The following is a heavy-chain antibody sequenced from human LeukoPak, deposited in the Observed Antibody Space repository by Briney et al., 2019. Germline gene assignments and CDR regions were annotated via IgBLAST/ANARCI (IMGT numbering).Heavy chain of an antibody. D-gene: IGHD2-2*02. CDR2: IIPIFGTA. Sequence: SVKLSCKASGGTFSSYAISWVRQAPGQGLEWMGGIIPIFGTANYAQKFQGRVTITTDESTSTAYMELSSLRSEDTAVYYCARSGIVVVPAAIPEYAWFDPWGQGTLVTVSS. V-gene: IGHV1-69*05. J-gene: IGHJ5*02. CDR1: GGTFSSYA. CDR3: ARSGIVVVPAAIPEYAWFDP.